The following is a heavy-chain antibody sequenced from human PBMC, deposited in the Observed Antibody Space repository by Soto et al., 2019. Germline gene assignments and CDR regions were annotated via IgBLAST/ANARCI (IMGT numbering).Heavy chain of an antibody. CDR2: LSHDGGNI. CDR3: AKQMGTWVDTAIDF. Sequence: GGSLLVSCVAPGFSFTHHAMTWVRLPPGKGLQWVAALSHDGGNIYYRDSVRGRFTISRDNSKNTLYLQMHSLKAEDTAVYFCAKQMGTWVDTAIDFWGQGTQVTVSS. D-gene: IGHD1-1*01. CDR1: GFSFTHHA. J-gene: IGHJ4*02. V-gene: IGHV3-23*01.